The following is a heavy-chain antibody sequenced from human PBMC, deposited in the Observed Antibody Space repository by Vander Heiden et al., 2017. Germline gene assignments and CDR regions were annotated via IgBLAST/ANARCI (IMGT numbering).Heavy chain of an antibody. J-gene: IGHJ2*01. D-gene: IGHD5-12*01. V-gene: IGHV3-74*01. Sequence: EVQLVESGGGLVQPGGSLRLSCAASGFPLSNYWMHWVRQAPGKGLGWVSRIKSDGSSTYYADSVKGRFTVSRDNAKNTLYMEMNSLRVEDTAVYYCARESRATYWYFDLWGRGTLVTVSS. CDR3: ARESRATYWYFDL. CDR2: IKSDGSST. CDR1: GFPLSNYW.